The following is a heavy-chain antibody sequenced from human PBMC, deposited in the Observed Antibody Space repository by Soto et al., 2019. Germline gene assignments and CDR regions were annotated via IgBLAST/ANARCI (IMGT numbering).Heavy chain of an antibody. V-gene: IGHV1-69*13. CDR2: IIPIFGTA. CDR3: ARDDNHYYGSGSQPAGY. Sequence: SVKVSCKASGGTFSSYAISWVRQAPGQGLEWMGGIIPIFGTANYAQKFQGRVTITADESTSTAYMELSSLRSEDTAVYYCARDDNHYYGSGSQPAGYWGQGTLVTVSS. J-gene: IGHJ4*02. CDR1: GGTFSSYA. D-gene: IGHD3-10*01.